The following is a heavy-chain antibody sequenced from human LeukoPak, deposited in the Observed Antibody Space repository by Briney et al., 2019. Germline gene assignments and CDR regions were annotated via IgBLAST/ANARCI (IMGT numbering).Heavy chain of an antibody. J-gene: IGHJ4*02. D-gene: IGHD2-15*01. V-gene: IGHV1-46*01. Sequence: ASVKVSCKASGYIFTSYNMYWVRQAPGQGLEWMGIINSSGGSTSYAQKFQGRVTMTRDMSTSTVYMELSSLRSEDTAVYYCAREDCSGGSCYSYWGQGTLVTVSS. CDR2: INSSGGST. CDR3: AREDCSGGSCYSY. CDR1: GYIFTSYN.